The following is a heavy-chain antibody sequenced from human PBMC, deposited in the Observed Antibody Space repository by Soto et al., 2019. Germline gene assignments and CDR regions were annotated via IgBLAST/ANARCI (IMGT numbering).Heavy chain of an antibody. Sequence: SGTLSLTCTVSGGSISSYYWSWIRQPPGKGLEWIGYIYYSGSTNYNPSLKSRVTISVDTSKNQFSLKLSSVTAADTAVYYCARAYGDYEDYWGQGTLVTVSS. J-gene: IGHJ4*02. CDR2: IYYSGST. CDR1: GGSISSYY. CDR3: ARAYGDYEDY. D-gene: IGHD4-17*01. V-gene: IGHV4-59*01.